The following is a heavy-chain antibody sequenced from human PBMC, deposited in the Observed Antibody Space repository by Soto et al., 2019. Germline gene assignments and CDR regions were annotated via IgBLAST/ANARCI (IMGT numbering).Heavy chain of an antibody. CDR3: AKEEAGSNIIVVAD. CDR1: GLNFNNYA. V-gene: IGHV3-23*01. D-gene: IGHD3-22*01. J-gene: IGHJ4*02. CDR2: ISGGGDKR. Sequence: EVQLLESGGGLVQPGGSLRLSCAASGLNFNNYAMSWVRQAPGKGLEWVSAISGGGDKRYYADSVKGRFTISRDNSENTLFLQMNSLGAEDTAVYLCAKEEAGSNIIVVADWGQGTLVTVSS.